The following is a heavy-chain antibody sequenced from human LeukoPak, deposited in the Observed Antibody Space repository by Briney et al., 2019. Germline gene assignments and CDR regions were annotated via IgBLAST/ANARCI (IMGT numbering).Heavy chain of an antibody. CDR3: ARRGGSLNYVDY. V-gene: IGHV5-51*01. D-gene: IGHD1-26*01. Sequence: GASLKISCEGSGSLFTSYWIGWVRQLPGKGLEWMGIIYPGDSDTSYSPSFQGQVTISADKSISTAYLQCSSLKAPDTAMYYCARRGGSLNYVDYWGQGTLVTVSS. CDR1: GSLFTSYW. J-gene: IGHJ4*02. CDR2: IYPGDSDT.